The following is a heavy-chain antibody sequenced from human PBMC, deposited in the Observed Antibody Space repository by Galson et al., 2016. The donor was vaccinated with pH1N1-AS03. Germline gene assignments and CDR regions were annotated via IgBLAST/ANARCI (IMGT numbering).Heavy chain of an antibody. V-gene: IGHV1-2*02. CDR3: AKGHYGMDV. CDR1: GYMFTHHY. CDR2: INPNNGDT. Sequence: PVKVSCKAFGYMFTHHYIYWARQAPGQGPEWMGWINPNNGDTHYVQKFQGRVTMTRDTSITTPYMELSRLTSDDTAVYYCAKGHYGMDVWGQGTTVTVSS. J-gene: IGHJ6*02.